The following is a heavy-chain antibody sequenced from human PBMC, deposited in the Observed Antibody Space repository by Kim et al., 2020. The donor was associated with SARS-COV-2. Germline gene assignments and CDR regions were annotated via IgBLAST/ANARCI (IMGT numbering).Heavy chain of an antibody. Sequence: ADSVKGRFTISRHNSKNTLYLQMSSLRAEDTAVYYCVKDQGIAAAGDFDYWGQGTLVTVSS. V-gene: IGHV3-64D*09. J-gene: IGHJ4*02. D-gene: IGHD6-13*01. CDR3: VKDQGIAAAGDFDY.